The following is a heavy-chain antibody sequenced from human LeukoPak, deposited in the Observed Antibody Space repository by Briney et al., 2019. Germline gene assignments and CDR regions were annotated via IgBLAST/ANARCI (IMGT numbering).Heavy chain of an antibody. D-gene: IGHD2-15*01. CDR2: INSDGSTT. CDR1: GFTLSSHW. CDR3: TRRVSATRWFDP. V-gene: IGHV3-74*01. Sequence: GGPLRLSCASSGFTLSSHWVHWVRQAPGKGLVWVSRINSDGSTTNYADSVKGRFTFSRDNAENTLYLQMKSLRVEDTAVYYCTRRVSATRWFDPWGQGTLVTVSS. J-gene: IGHJ5*02.